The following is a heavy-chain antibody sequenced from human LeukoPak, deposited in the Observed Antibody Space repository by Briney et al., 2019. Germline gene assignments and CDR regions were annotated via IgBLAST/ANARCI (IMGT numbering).Heavy chain of an antibody. CDR3: ETYDGAGRGF. V-gene: IGHV3-21*01. Sequence: GGSLRLSCTASGFTFSRYSMNWVRQAPGKGLEWISSISTGSTYINYADSVKGRFTISSDNAKNSLFLQLNSLSAEDTAVYYCETYDGAGRGFWGQGTLVAVSS. J-gene: IGHJ4*02. CDR2: ISTGSTYI. CDR1: GFTFSRYS. D-gene: IGHD3-22*01.